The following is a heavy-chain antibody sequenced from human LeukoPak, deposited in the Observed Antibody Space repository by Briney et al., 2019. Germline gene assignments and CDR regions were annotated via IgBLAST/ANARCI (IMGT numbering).Heavy chain of an antibody. CDR1: GGSLSGYY. CDR2: IYTSGST. V-gene: IGHV4-4*07. CDR3: ARVSSAGIWDY. D-gene: IGHD6-19*01. Sequence: PSETLSLTCTVSGGSLSGYYWGWIRQPAGKGLEWIGRIYTSGSTNYNPSLKSRVTMSVDTSKNQFSLKLSSVTAADTAVYYCARVSSAGIWDYWGQGTLVTVSS. J-gene: IGHJ4*02.